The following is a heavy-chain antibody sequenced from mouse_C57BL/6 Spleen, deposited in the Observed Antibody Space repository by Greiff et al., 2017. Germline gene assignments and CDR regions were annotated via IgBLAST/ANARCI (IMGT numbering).Heavy chain of an antibody. CDR2: ILPGSGST. J-gene: IGHJ3*01. CDR1: GYTFTGYW. CDR3: SRKGSYDGSWFAY. Sequence: VQLQQSGAELMKPGVSVKLSCKATGYTFTGYWIEWVKQRPGHGLEWIGEILPGSGSTNYNEKFKGKATFTADTSSNTAYMQLSSLTTEDSAIYYCSRKGSYDGSWFAYWGQGTLVTVAA. D-gene: IGHD2-3*01. V-gene: IGHV1-9*01.